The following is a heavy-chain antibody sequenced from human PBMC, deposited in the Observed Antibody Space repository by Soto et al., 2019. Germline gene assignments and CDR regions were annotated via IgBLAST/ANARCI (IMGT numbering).Heavy chain of an antibody. CDR3: ARDCPLGLGAEGYYMDV. D-gene: IGHD1-26*01. J-gene: IGHJ6*03. Sequence: QVQLVESGGGVVQPGRSLRLSCAASGFTFSSYGMHWVRQAPGKGLEWVAVIWYDGSNKYYADSVKGRFTISRDNSKNTLYLQMNSLRAEDTAVYYCARDCPLGLGAEGYYMDVWGKGTTVTVSS. CDR1: GFTFSSYG. V-gene: IGHV3-33*01. CDR2: IWYDGSNK.